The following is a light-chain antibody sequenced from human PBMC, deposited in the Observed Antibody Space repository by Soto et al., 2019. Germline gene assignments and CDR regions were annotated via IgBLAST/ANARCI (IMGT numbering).Light chain of an antibody. Sequence: DIVMTQSPATMSVSPGERATLSCRASQSVSSNFAWYQQKPGQAPTLLIYGASTRATGIPARFSGSGSGTEFTLTISSLQSEDFAVYYCQQYNNWPPLTFGGGTKVDIK. V-gene: IGKV3-15*01. CDR3: QQYNNWPPLT. CDR1: QSVSSN. CDR2: GAS. J-gene: IGKJ4*01.